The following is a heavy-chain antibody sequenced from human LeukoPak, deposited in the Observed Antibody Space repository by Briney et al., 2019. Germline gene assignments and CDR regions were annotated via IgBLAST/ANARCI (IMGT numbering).Heavy chain of an antibody. CDR1: GFTVSSNY. Sequence: GGSLRLSCAASGFTVSSNYMSWVRQAPGKGLEWVSLINSGGSTDYADSVRGRFTISRDSSKNTVYLQMNSLRAEDTALYYCARDSSYYGMDVWGQGTTVTVSS. J-gene: IGHJ6*02. CDR2: INSGGST. CDR3: ARDSSYYGMDV. V-gene: IGHV3-66*01.